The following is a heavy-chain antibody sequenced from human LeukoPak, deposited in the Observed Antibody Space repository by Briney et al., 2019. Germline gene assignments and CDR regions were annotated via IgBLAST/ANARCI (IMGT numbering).Heavy chain of an antibody. V-gene: IGHV4-30-4*08. CDR2: IYYSGST. CDR1: GGSISSGDYY. Sequence: SETLSLTCTVSGGSISSGDYYWSWIRQPPGKGLEWIGYIYYSGSTYYNPSLKSRVTISVDTSKNQFSLKLSSVTAADTAVYYCMVIIPRRGFDYWGQGTLVTVSS. CDR3: MVIIPRRGFDY. J-gene: IGHJ4*02. D-gene: IGHD3-3*01.